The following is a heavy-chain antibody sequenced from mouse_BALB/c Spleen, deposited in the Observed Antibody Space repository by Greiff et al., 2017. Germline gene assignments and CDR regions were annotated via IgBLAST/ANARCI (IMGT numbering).Heavy chain of an antibody. J-gene: IGHJ3*01. V-gene: IGHV5-4*02. CDR3: ARSTMITTGAY. CDR2: ISDGGSYT. D-gene: IGHD2-4*01. CDR1: GFTFSDYY. Sequence: EVKLVESGGGLVKPGGSLKLSCAASGFTFSDYYMYWVRQTPEKRLEWVATISDGGSYTYYPDSVKGRFTISRDNAKNNLYLQMSSLKSEDTAMYYCARSTMITTGAYWGQGTLVTVSA.